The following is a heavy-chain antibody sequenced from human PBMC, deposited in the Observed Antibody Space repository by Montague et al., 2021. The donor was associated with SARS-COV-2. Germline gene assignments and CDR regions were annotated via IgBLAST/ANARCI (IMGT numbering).Heavy chain of an antibody. V-gene: IGHV4-34*01. CDR1: GGPFSGYY. CDR3: ARSGREQLVRARYYYYYGMDV. CDR2: INHSGST. J-gene: IGHJ6*02. Sequence: SETLSLTCAVYGGPFSGYYWSWIRQPPGKGLEWIGEINHSGSTNYNPSLKSRVTISVDTSKNQFSLKLSSVTAADTAVYYCARSGREQLVRARYYYYYGMDVWGQGTTVTVSS. D-gene: IGHD6-6*01.